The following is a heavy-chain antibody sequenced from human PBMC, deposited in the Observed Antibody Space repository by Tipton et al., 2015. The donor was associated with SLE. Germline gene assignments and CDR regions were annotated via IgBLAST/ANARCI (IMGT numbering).Heavy chain of an antibody. CDR2: IYHSGST. J-gene: IGHJ4*02. Sequence: GLVKPSETLSLTCAVSGGSISSSNWWSWVRQPPGKGLEWIGEIYHSGSTNYNPSLKSRVTISVGTSKNQFSLKLSSVTAADTAVYYCARGESRSYIAARLGFDYWGQGTLVTVSS. CDR1: GGSISSSNW. D-gene: IGHD6-6*01. V-gene: IGHV4-4*02. CDR3: ARGESRSYIAARLGFDY.